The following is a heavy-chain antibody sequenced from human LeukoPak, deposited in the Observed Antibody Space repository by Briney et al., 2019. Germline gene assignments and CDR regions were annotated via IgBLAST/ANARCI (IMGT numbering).Heavy chain of an antibody. CDR3: ARLRGGAWEYFDY. CDR1: GGSFSGNY. V-gene: IGHV4-34*01. D-gene: IGHD3-16*01. CDR2: INHSGST. Sequence: SETLSLTCAFYGGSFSGNYWTWIRQPPGKGLEWIGEINHSGSTKYNPSLESRVTISVDTSKNQFSLKLSSVTAADTAVYYCARLRGGAWEYFDYWGQGTLVTVSS. J-gene: IGHJ4*02.